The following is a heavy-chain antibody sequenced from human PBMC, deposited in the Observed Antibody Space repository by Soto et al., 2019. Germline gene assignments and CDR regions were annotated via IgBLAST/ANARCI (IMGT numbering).Heavy chain of an antibody. D-gene: IGHD3-22*01. CDR1: GGSISGYY. J-gene: IGHJ5*02. CDR2: IYYSGTT. Sequence: PSETLSLTCTVSGGSISGYYWSLIRQSPGKGLEWIGYIYYSGTTNYNPSLKSRVTISIDTSKNHFSLRLSSVTAADTAVYYCARQGLDSSGYYYLNWFDPWGQGTLVTVSS. V-gene: IGHV4-59*08. CDR3: ARQGLDSSGYYYLNWFDP.